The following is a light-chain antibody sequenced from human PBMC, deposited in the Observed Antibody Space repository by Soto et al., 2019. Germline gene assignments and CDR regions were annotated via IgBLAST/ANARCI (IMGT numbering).Light chain of an antibody. Sequence: DIQRAQSPSTLSASVGDRVTITCLAIQSISTWLSWYRQKTGKAPNLLISDASIFESGVPSRFSGSGSGTEFTLTISSLQPDDFAAYYCQQYNSYSLTFGQGAKADI. J-gene: IGKJ1*01. CDR3: QQYNSYSLT. CDR2: DAS. CDR1: QSISTW. V-gene: IGKV1-5*01.